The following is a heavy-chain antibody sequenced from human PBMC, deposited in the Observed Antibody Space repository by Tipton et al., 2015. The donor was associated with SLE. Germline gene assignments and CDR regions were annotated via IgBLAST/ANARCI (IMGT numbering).Heavy chain of an antibody. J-gene: IGHJ5*02. Sequence: QLVQSGAEVKKPGASVKVSCKVSGYTLTELSMHWVRQAPGKGLEWMGGFDPEDGETIYAQKFQGRVTMIEDTSTDTAYMELSSLRSEDTAVYYCATSTGPHYGDSPLDPWGQGTLVTVSS. CDR1: GYTLTELS. V-gene: IGHV1-24*01. D-gene: IGHD4-17*01. CDR3: ATSTGPHYGDSPLDP. CDR2: FDPEDGET.